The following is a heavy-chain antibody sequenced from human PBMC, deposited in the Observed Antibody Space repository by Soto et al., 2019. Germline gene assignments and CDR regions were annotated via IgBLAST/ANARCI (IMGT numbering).Heavy chain of an antibody. V-gene: IGHV1-69*06. Sequence: QVQLVQSGAEVKKPGSSVKVSCKASGGTFSSYAISWVRQAPGQGLEWMGGIIPIFGTANYAQKFQGRVTITADKSTSTAYMELSSLRSEDTAVYYCASSAGYIVVVPDAMDYWGQGSLVTVSS. J-gene: IGHJ4*02. CDR3: ASSAGYIVVVPDAMDY. CDR1: GGTFSSYA. CDR2: IIPIFGTA. D-gene: IGHD2-2*01.